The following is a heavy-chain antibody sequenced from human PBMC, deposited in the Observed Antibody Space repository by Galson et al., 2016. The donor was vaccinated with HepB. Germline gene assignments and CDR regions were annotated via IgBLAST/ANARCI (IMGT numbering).Heavy chain of an antibody. CDR3: ALASVSGNYLGAIFDS. CDR1: GLSLTSYGVT. D-gene: IGHD3-10*01. J-gene: IGHJ4*02. V-gene: IGHV2-5*02. CDR2: IYWDDDK. Sequence: PALVKPTQTLTLTCTLSGLSLTSYGVTVGWIRQPPGKALEWLALIYWDDDKRYNPSVSTRLTITKDTSKKNVVLALSDMDPVDTATYYCALASVSGNYLGAIFDSWGQGTLVTVSS.